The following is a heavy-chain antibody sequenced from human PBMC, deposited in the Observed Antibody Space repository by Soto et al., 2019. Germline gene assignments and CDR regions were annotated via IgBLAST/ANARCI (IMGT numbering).Heavy chain of an antibody. J-gene: IGHJ4*02. CDR1: GGSIRSNNW. CDR3: AGVFSGSYSDY. V-gene: IGHV4-4*02. D-gene: IGHD1-26*01. Sequence: SETLSLTCAVSGGSIRSNNWWSWVRQPPGKGLEWIGEIFHSGSTNYNPSLKTRVTISVDKSKNQFSLKLSSVTAADTAVYYCAGVFSGSYSDYWGQGTLVIVSS. CDR2: IFHSGST.